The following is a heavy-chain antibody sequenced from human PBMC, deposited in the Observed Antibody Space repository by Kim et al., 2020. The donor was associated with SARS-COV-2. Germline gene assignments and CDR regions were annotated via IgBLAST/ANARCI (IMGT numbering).Heavy chain of an antibody. J-gene: IGHJ4*02. Sequence: SETLSLTCTVSGGSISSYYWSWIRQPPGKGLEWIGYIYYSGSTNYNPSLKSRVTISVDTSQDQLSLKLSSVTAADTAVYYCVRVDGGSGYDWIEYWGQGTLVTVSS. CDR2: IYYSGST. V-gene: IGHV4-59*01. CDR3: VRVDGGSGYDWIEY. D-gene: IGHD5-12*01. CDR1: GGSISSYY.